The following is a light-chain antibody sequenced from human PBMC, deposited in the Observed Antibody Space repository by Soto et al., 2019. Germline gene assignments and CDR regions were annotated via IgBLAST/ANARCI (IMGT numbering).Light chain of an antibody. Sequence: DIQMTQSPSALSASLLARVTMTWRASQSISSWLAWYQQKPGKAPKLLIYKASSLESGVPSRFSGSGSGTEFTLTISSLQPDDFATYYCQQYNSYPWKFGQGTKVDIK. V-gene: IGKV1-5*03. CDR1: QSISSW. CDR2: KAS. J-gene: IGKJ1*01. CDR3: QQYNSYPWK.